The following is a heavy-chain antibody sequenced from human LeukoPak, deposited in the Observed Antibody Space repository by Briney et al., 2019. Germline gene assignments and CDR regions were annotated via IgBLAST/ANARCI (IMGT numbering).Heavy chain of an antibody. CDR2: INSDGSST. CDR3: ARDYSSSDRKDY. V-gene: IGHV3-74*03. J-gene: IGHJ4*02. CDR1: GFTFSSNW. D-gene: IGHD6-6*01. Sequence: GGSLRLSCAASGFTFSSNWMHWVRQAPGKGLVWVSGINSDGSSTKYAELVKGRITISRDNAKNTLYLQMNSLRDEDTAVYYCARDYSSSDRKDYWGQGTLVTVSS.